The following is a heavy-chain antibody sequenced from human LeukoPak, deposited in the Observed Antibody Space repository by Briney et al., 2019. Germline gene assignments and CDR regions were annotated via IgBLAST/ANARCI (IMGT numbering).Heavy chain of an antibody. CDR3: AALWFGDPETPHDY. J-gene: IGHJ4*02. CDR2: IYTSGST. D-gene: IGHD3-10*01. CDR1: GGSISSYY. Sequence: PSETLSLTCTVSGGSISSYYWSWIRQPAGKGLEWIGRIYTSGSTNYNPSLKSRVTMSVDTSKNQFSLKLSSVTAADTAVYYCAALWFGDPETPHDYWGQGTLVTVSS. V-gene: IGHV4-4*07.